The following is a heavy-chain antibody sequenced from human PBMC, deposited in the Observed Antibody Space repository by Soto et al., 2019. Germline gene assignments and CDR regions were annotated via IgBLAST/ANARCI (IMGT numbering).Heavy chain of an antibody. V-gene: IGHV3-53*01. D-gene: IGHD6-13*01. J-gene: IGHJ6*02. Sequence: EVQLVESGGGLIQPGGSLRLSCAASGFTVSSTYMTWVRQAPGKGLEWVSVIYGGLTTSYADSVKGRFTISRDNSKNTLFLQMNSLRAEDTAVYYCARDRIEAAGTPRFNYYYGMDVWGQGTTVTVS. CDR2: IYGGLTT. CDR3: ARDRIEAAGTPRFNYYYGMDV. CDR1: GFTVSSTY.